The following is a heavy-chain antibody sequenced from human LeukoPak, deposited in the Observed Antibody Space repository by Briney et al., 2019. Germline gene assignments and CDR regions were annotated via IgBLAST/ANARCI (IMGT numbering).Heavy chain of an antibody. J-gene: IGHJ4*02. CDR3: ARSGCSSTSRYQADY. V-gene: IGHV4-61*02. CDR1: GGSISSGSYY. Sequence: SETLSLTCTVSGGSISSGSYYWNWIRQPAGKGLEWIGRIYTSGNTNYNPSLKSRVTISVDTSKNQFSLKLSSVTAADTAVYYCARSGCSSTSRYQADYWSQGTLVTVSS. CDR2: IYTSGNT. D-gene: IGHD2-2*01.